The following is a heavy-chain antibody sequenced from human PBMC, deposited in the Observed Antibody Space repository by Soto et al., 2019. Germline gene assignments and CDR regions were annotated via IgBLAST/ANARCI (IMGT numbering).Heavy chain of an antibody. V-gene: IGHV4-59*12. CDR2: IYYSGST. D-gene: IGHD1-26*01. CDR3: ARVRIVGAIRWFAP. J-gene: IGHJ5*02. Sequence: PSGTLSLTCTVSGGSISSYYWSWMRQPPGKGLEWIGYIYYSGSTNYNPSLKSRVTISVDTSKNQFSLKLSSVTAADTAVYYCARVRIVGAIRWFAPWGQGTLVTVSS. CDR1: GGSISSYY.